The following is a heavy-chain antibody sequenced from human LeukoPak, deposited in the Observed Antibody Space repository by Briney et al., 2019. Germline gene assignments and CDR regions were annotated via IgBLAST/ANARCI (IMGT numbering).Heavy chain of an antibody. V-gene: IGHV3-21*01. CDR1: GFTFTSYE. CDR3: ARDRDYAFDY. CDR2: ISTSGSYI. J-gene: IGHJ4*02. D-gene: IGHD3-16*01. Sequence: GGSLRLSCAASGFTFTSYEMNWVRQAPGKGLGWVSYISTSGSYIYYADSVKGRFTISRDNAKNSLYLQMSSLRVEDTAVYYCARDRDYAFDYWGQGTLVTVSS.